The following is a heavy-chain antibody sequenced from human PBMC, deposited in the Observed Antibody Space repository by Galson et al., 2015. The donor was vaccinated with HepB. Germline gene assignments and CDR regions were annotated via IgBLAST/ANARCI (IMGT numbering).Heavy chain of an antibody. D-gene: IGHD1-1*01. V-gene: IGHV3-23*01. Sequence: SLRLSCAASGFSFSNYAMTWVRQGPGEGLEWVSIIRGSGGNTYYADSVRGRFTISRDNSKNMLYLQVNSLRPDDTALYYCAKGSTSTRFHNWFDPWGQGTLVTVSS. CDR2: IRGSGGNT. CDR1: GFSFSNYA. J-gene: IGHJ5*02. CDR3: AKGSTSTRFHNWFDP.